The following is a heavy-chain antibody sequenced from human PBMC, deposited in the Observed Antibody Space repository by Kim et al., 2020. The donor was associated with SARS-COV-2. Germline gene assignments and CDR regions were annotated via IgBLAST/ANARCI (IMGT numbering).Heavy chain of an antibody. CDR3: ARDRDSYFDY. D-gene: IGHD3-10*01. CDR2: NK. V-gene: IGHV3-33*01. Sequence: NKYYADSVKGRFTISRDNSKNTLYLQMNSLRAEDTAVYYCARDRDSYFDYWGQGTLVTVSS. J-gene: IGHJ4*02.